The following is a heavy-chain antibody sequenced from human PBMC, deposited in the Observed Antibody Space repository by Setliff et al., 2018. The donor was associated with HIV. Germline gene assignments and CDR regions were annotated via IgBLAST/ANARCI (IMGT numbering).Heavy chain of an antibody. J-gene: IGHJ4*02. CDR2: IIPIFDTG. Sequence: GASVKVSCKTSGDSFSSLGFTWVRQAPGQGLELMGKIIPIFDTGNTAQKFQGRVTITADESTSTIYLELSSLRSEDTAIYYCARDTGGWLHPTPLGYWGQGTLVTVSS. V-gene: IGHV1-69*13. CDR1: GDSFSSLG. D-gene: IGHD6-19*01. CDR3: ARDTGGWLHPTPLGY.